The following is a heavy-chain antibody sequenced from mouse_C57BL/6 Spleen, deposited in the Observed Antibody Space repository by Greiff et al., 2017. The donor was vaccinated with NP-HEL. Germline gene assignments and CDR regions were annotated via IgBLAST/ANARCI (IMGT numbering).Heavy chain of an antibody. V-gene: IGHV1-72*01. CDR2: LAPNSGGT. Sequence: QVQLKQSGAELVKPGASVKLSCKASGYTFTSYWMHWVKQRPGRGLEWIGRLAPNSGGTKYNEKFKSKATLTVDKPSSTAYMQLSSLTSEDSAVYYCARGDYGSSYDYWGQGTTLTVSS. CDR1: GYTFTSYW. D-gene: IGHD1-1*01. J-gene: IGHJ2*01. CDR3: ARGDYGSSYDY.